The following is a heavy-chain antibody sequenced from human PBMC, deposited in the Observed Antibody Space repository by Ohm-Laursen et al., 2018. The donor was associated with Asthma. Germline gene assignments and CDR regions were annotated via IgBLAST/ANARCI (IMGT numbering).Heavy chain of an antibody. D-gene: IGHD3-3*01. J-gene: IGHJ4*02. CDR2: ISGSGGST. Sequence: GSLRLSCAASGFTFSSYAMSWVRQAPGKGLEWVSAISGSGGSTYYADSVKGRFTISRDNSKNTLYLQMNSLRPDDTAVYYCARDVMEWYLPAFDFWGQGTLVTASS. V-gene: IGHV3-23*01. CDR1: GFTFSSYA. CDR3: ARDVMEWYLPAFDF.